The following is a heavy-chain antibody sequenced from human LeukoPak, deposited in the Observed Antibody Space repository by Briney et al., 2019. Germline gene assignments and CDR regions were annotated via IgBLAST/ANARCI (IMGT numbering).Heavy chain of an antibody. D-gene: IGHD3-9*01. V-gene: IGHV3-48*01. J-gene: IGHJ4*02. CDR2: INTKSRTI. CDR3: VRDQDWAFDY. Sequence: GGSLRLSCAASGFTFSSSPMSWVRQAPGKGLEWISFINTKSRTIYYADSVKGRFTISRDNAKNSLYLQMNSLRAEDTALYYCVRDQDWAFDYWGQGTLVTVSS. CDR1: GFTFSSSP.